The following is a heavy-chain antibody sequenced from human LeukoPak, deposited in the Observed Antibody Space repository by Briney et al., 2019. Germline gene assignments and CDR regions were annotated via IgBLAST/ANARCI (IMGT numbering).Heavy chain of an antibody. CDR1: GYTFTSYD. D-gene: IGHD3-9*01. CDR3: ARVQHFDLIT. J-gene: IGHJ5*02. Sequence: SVKVSCKASGYTFTSYDINWVRQAPGQGLEWMGGIIPIFGTANYAQKFQGRVTITADESTSTAYMELSSLRSEDTAVYYCARVQHFDLITWGQGTLVTVSS. CDR2: IIPIFGTA. V-gene: IGHV1-69*13.